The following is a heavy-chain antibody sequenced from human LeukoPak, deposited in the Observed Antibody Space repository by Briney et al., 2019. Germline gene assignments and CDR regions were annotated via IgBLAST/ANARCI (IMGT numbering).Heavy chain of an antibody. CDR2: IYYTGST. CDR1: GGSFSAYY. D-gene: IGHD6-6*01. V-gene: IGHV4-59*08. J-gene: IGHJ4*02. Sequence: SETLSLTCTVSGGSFSAYYWPWFRQPPGKELEWIGYIYYTGSTNCNPSLKSRVTISVDTSNYQFSLKLSSVTAADTAVYYCATIAGSTSYWGQGTLVTVSS. CDR3: ATIAGSTSY.